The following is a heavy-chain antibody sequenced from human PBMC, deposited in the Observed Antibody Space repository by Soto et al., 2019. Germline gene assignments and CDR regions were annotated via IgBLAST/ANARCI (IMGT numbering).Heavy chain of an antibody. CDR1: GFTFSSYA. CDR2: ISGSGGST. V-gene: IGHV3-23*01. Sequence: GGSLRLSCAASGFTFSSYAMNWVRRAPGKGLEWVSAISGSGGSTYYADSVKGRFTISRDNSKNTLYLQMNSLRAEDTAVYYCAKDLYYDILTGYHGYWGQGTLVTVSS. CDR3: AKDLYYDILTGYHGY. D-gene: IGHD3-9*01. J-gene: IGHJ4*02.